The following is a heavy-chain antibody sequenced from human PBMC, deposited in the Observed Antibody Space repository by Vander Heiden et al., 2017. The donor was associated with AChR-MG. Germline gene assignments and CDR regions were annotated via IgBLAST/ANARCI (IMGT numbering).Heavy chain of an antibody. CDR2: MNPNSGNT. Sequence: VQLLQPRAEVEKPWPSVKVSCRASGYTFTSNDLNGGRKATGQGLEWMGWMNPNSGNTGYAQKFQGRVTMTRNTSISTAYMELSSLRSEDTAVYYCARTYYYYYMDVWGKGTTVTVSS. J-gene: IGHJ6*03. CDR3: ARTYYYYYMDV. V-gene: IGHV1-8*01. CDR1: GYTFTSND.